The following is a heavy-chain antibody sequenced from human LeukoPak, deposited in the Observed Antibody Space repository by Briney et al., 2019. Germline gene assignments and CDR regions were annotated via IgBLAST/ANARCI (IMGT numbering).Heavy chain of an antibody. CDR3: VRAEYHKVGRINWFDP. Sequence: PSETLSLTCTVSGGSVSSGGYYWSWIRQHPGKGLEWIGYIYYSGSTYYNPSLKSRVTISVDTSKNQFSLKLSSVTAADTAVYYCVRAEYHKVGRINWFDPWGQGTLVTVSS. CDR1: GGSVSSGGYY. V-gene: IGHV4-31*03. CDR2: IYYSGST. J-gene: IGHJ5*02. D-gene: IGHD2-2*01.